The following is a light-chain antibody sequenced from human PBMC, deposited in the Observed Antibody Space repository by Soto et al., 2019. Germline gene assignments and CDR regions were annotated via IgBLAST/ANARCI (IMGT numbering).Light chain of an antibody. J-gene: IGKJ3*01. Sequence: DIQMTQSPSSLSASVGDRLTITCQASHDITSYLNWYQHKPGKAPKLLIYDASILEAGVPPRFSESGSGTDFTLTISGLQPEDVATYYCQHCDYLPIFGPGTTVDFK. CDR2: DAS. V-gene: IGKV1-33*01. CDR1: HDITSY. CDR3: QHCDYLPI.